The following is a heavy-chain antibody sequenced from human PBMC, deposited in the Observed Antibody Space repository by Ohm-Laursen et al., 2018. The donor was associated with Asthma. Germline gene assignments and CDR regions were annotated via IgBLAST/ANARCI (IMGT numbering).Heavy chain of an antibody. CDR1: GGSISSYY. V-gene: IGHV4-59*01. Sequence: GTLSLTCPVSGGSISSYYWSWIRQPPGKGLEWIGYIYYSGSTNYNPSLKSRVTISVDTSKNQFSLKLSSVTAADTAVYYCARVRSGYDSYYYYGMDVWGQGTTVTVSS. CDR2: IYYSGST. CDR3: ARVRSGYDSYYYYGMDV. D-gene: IGHD5-12*01. J-gene: IGHJ6*02.